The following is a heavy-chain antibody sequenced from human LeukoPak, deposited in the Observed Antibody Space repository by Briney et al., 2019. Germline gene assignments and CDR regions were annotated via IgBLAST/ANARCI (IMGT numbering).Heavy chain of an antibody. CDR3: AKDLSSLVAVAPGFDY. CDR1: RFTFSSYA. CDR2: ISDDGGST. Sequence: GGSLRLSCAASRFTFSSYAMNWVRQAPGKGLEWVSTISDDGGSTYYADSVKGRFTISRDNSKNTLYLQMNSLRAGDTAVYYCAKDLSSLVAVAPGFDYWGQGTLVTVSS. V-gene: IGHV3-23*01. D-gene: IGHD6-19*01. J-gene: IGHJ4*02.